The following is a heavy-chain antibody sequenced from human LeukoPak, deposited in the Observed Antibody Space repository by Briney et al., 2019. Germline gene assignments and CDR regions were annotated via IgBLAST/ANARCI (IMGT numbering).Heavy chain of an antibody. J-gene: IGHJ4*02. CDR3: ARGPNYYFDSSYYFDY. CDR2: TRNKANSYTT. D-gene: IGHD3-22*01. Sequence: TGGSLRLSCAASGFTFNDHYMDWVRQAPGKGLEWVGRTRNKANSYTTEYAASVKGRFTISRDDSENSLYLQMNSLKTEDTAVYYCARGPNYYFDSSYYFDYWGQGTLVTVSS. V-gene: IGHV3-72*01. CDR1: GFTFNDHY.